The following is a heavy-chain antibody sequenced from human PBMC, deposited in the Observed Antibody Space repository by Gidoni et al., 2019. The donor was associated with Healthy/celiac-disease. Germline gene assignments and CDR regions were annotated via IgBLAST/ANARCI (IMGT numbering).Heavy chain of an antibody. D-gene: IGHD3-22*01. Sequence: EVQLLESGGGLVQPGGSLRLSCAASGFTFSSYAMSWVRQAPGKGLEWVSDISVSGGSTYYADSVKGRFTISRDNSKNTLYLQMNSLRAEDTAVYDCAKGGDYYDSSGYHGMDVWGQGTTVTVSS. V-gene: IGHV3-23*01. CDR2: ISVSGGST. CDR1: GFTFSSYA. CDR3: AKGGDYYDSSGYHGMDV. J-gene: IGHJ6*02.